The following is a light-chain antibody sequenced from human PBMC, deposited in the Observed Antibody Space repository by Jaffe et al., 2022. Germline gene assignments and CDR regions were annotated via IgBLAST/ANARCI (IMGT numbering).Light chain of an antibody. CDR3: QQLMT. CDR1: QGISSY. J-gene: IGKJ1*01. CDR2: AAS. Sequence: DIQLTQSPSFLSASVGDRVTITCRASQGISSYLAWYQQKPGKAPKLLIYAASTLQSGVPSRFSGSGSGTEFTLTISSLQPEDFATYYCQQLMTFGQGTKVEIK. V-gene: IGKV1-9*01.